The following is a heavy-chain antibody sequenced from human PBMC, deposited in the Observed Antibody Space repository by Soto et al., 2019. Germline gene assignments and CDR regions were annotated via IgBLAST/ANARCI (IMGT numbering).Heavy chain of an antibody. D-gene: IGHD2-15*01. Sequence: LRLSWVASGFTFRTYTMNWVRQAPGKGLEWVSGIRGFSPYTFYAESVKGRFTISRDNAKNSLYLQMNSLGVEDTAVYYCARDRGYDAHDYYYNAMDVWGQGTTVTVSS. CDR2: IRGFSPYT. CDR3: ARDRGYDAHDYYYNAMDV. V-gene: IGHV3-21*01. J-gene: IGHJ6*02. CDR1: GFTFRTYT.